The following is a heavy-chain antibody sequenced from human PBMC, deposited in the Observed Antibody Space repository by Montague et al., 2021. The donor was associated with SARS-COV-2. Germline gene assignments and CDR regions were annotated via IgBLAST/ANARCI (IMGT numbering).Heavy chain of an antibody. V-gene: IGHV4-34*01. D-gene: IGHD4-11*01. CDR2: INDRGVTNY. J-gene: IGHJ4*02. CDR1: GESFSGFF. CDR3: ARWDPQTLTVISLRGKSANDY. Sequence: SXTLSLTCAVYGESFSGFFWRWIRQPPGKGLEWIAEINDRGVTNYNYDPSLGSRVTISADTSKNQFSLKLTSVTAADTAVYYCARWDPQTLTVISLRGKSANDYWGQGTLVTVSS.